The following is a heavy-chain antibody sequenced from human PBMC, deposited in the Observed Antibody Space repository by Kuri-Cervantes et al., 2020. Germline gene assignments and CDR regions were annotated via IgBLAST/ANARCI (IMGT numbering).Heavy chain of an antibody. D-gene: IGHD6-13*01. CDR1: GGSFSGYY. CDR2: INHSGST. J-gene: IGHJ4*02. CDR3: ARTPGYNRGTVCDC. Sequence: SETLSLTCAVYGGSFSGYYWSWIRQPPGKGLEWIGEINHSGSTNYNPSLKSRVTMSVDKSKNQFSLKLSSVTAADTAVYYCARTPGYNRGTVCDCWGQGTLVTVSS. V-gene: IGHV4-34*01.